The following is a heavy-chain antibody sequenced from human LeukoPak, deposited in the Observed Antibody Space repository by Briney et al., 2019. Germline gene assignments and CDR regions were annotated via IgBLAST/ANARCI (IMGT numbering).Heavy chain of an antibody. CDR2: IKQDGSEK. CDR1: GFTFSSYE. D-gene: IGHD5-24*01. J-gene: IGHJ4*02. Sequence: GGSLRLSCAASGFTFSSYEMNWVRQAPGKGLEWVANIKQDGSEKYYVDSVKGRFTISRDNAKNSLYLQMNSLRAEDTAVYYCASQVEMATILDYWGQGTLVTVSS. V-gene: IGHV3-7*01. CDR3: ASQVEMATILDY.